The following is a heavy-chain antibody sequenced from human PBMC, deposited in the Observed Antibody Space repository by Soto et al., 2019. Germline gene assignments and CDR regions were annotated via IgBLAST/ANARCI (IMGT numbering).Heavy chain of an antibody. CDR1: GGSISSYY. CDR2: IYYSGST. D-gene: IGHD6-19*01. V-gene: IGHV4-59*01. CDR3: ARSHIAVAGWSGAFDI. Sequence: QVQLQESGPGLVKPSETLSLTCTVSGGSISSYYWSWIRQPPGKGLEWIGYIYYSGSTNYNPSLKSRVTISVDTSKNQFSLKLSSVTAADTAVYYCARSHIAVAGWSGAFDIWGQGTMVTVSS. J-gene: IGHJ3*02.